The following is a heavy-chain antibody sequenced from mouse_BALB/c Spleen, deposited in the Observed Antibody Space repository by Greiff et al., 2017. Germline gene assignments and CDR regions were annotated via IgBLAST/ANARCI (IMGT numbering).Heavy chain of an antibody. CDR1: GFTFSSYG. D-gene: IGHD1-1*01. V-gene: IGHV5-6*01. Sequence: VQLKESGGDLVKPGGSLKLSCAASGFTFSSYGMSWVRQTPDKRLEWVATISSGGSYTYYPDSVKGRFTISRDNAKNTLYLQMSSLKSEDTAMYYCARQDYYGSSPGDYWGQGTSVTVSS. CDR2: ISSGGSYT. CDR3: ARQDYYGSSPGDY. J-gene: IGHJ4*01.